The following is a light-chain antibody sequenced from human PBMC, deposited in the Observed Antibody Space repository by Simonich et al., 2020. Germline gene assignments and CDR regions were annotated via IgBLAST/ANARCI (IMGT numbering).Light chain of an antibody. Sequence: DIVMTQSPDSLAVSLGERATINCKSSQSVLYSSNNKNYLAWYQQKPGQPPKLLIYWASTRESGVPDRCSGSGSGTDFTRTISSLQAEDVAVYYCQQYYSTPPMYTFGQGTKLEIK. J-gene: IGKJ2*01. CDR1: QSVLYSSNNKNY. CDR2: WAS. CDR3: QQYYSTPPMYT. V-gene: IGKV4-1*01.